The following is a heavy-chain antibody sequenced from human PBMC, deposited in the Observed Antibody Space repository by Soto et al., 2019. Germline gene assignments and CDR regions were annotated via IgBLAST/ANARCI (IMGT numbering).Heavy chain of an antibody. CDR2: ISNSGGTT. CDR3: AKGSRGAYYYCMDV. J-gene: IGHJ6*03. Sequence: EVQMLESGGGLVQPGGSLRLSCAASGFTFSSSAMNWVRQAPGKGLEWVSSISNSGGTTSYADSVKGRFTISRDNSKNTLYLQMNSLRAVYTAVYYCAKGSRGAYYYCMDVWGKGTTVTVSS. CDR1: GFTFSSSA. V-gene: IGHV3-23*01.